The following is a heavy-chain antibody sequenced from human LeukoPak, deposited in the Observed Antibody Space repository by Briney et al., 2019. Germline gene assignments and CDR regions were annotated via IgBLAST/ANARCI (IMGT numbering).Heavy chain of an antibody. Sequence: SETLSLTCTVSGGSISSGGYYWSWIRQHPGKGLEWIGYIYYSGSTYYNPSLKSRVTILVDTSKNQFSLKLSSVTAADTAVYYCARDRGRDGYIDYWGQGTLVTVSS. J-gene: IGHJ4*02. V-gene: IGHV4-31*03. CDR2: IYYSGST. CDR3: ARDRGRDGYIDY. CDR1: GGSISSGGYY. D-gene: IGHD5-24*01.